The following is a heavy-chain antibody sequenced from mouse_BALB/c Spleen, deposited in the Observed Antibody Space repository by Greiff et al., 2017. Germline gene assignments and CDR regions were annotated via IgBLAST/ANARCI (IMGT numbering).Heavy chain of an antibody. CDR2: ISSGGSYT. CDR1: GFTFSSYA. V-gene: IGHV5-9-1*01. D-gene: IGHD4-1*01. J-gene: IGHJ1*01. Sequence: EVMLVESGGGLVKPGGSLKLSCAASGFTFSSYAMSWVRQTPEKRLEWVATISSGGSYTYYPDSVKGRFTISRDNAKNTLYLQMSSLRSEDTAMYYCARELRLYWYFDVWGAGTTVTVSS. CDR3: ARELRLYWYFDV.